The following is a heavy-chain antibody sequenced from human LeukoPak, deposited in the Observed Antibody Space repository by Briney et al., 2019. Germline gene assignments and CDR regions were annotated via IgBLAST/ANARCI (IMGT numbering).Heavy chain of an antibody. J-gene: IGHJ5*02. V-gene: IGHV5-51*01. D-gene: IGHD3-22*01. Sequence: GESLKISCKGSGYSFTSYWIGWVRQMPGKGLEWMGIIYPGDSDTRYSPSFQGQVTISADKSISTAYLQWSSLKASDTAMYYCASHSHYYDSSGYWFDPWGQGTLVTVSS. CDR2: IYPGDSDT. CDR3: ASHSHYYDSSGYWFDP. CDR1: GYSFTSYW.